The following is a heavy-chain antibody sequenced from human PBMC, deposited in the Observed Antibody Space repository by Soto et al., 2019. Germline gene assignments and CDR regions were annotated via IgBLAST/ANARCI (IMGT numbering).Heavy chain of an antibody. J-gene: IGHJ5*02. Sequence: QVQLVQSGGETRKPGASLKVSCKASGYTFTNFGISWVRQAPGQGFEWVGWISGYNGDTNYAPKFRARVIMTNDTSTTTACMELTTLTSDDTAVYYCARDYDIWGEDGVDPWGQGTLVTVSS. D-gene: IGHD3-9*01. V-gene: IGHV1-18*01. CDR1: GYTFTNFG. CDR2: ISGYNGDT. CDR3: ARDYDIWGEDGVDP.